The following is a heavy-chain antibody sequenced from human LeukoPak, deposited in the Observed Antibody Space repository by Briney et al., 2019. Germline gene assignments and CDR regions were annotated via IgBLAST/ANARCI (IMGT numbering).Heavy chain of an antibody. CDR2: FDPEDGET. Sequence: ASVKVSCKVSGYTRTELSMHWVRQAPGKGLEWMGGFDPEDGETIYAQKFQGRVTMTEDTSTDTAYMELSSLRSEDTAVYYCATDQGEGTRLFDYWGQGTLVTVSS. J-gene: IGHJ4*02. CDR1: GYTRTELS. V-gene: IGHV1-24*01. D-gene: IGHD2-2*01. CDR3: ATDQGEGTRLFDY.